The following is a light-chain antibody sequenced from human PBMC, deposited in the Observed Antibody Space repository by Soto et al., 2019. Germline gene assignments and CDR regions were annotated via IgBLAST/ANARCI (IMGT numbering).Light chain of an antibody. Sequence: QAVVTQPPSASGTPGQRVTISCSGSSSNIGSFYVYWYQQLPGTAPKLLIYRNNERTSGVPDRFSGSKSGTSASLAISGLRSEDEADYYWAAWDDSLSVLFGGGTKLTVL. CDR2: RNN. CDR3: AAWDDSLSVL. J-gene: IGLJ2*01. V-gene: IGLV1-47*01. CDR1: SSNIGSFY.